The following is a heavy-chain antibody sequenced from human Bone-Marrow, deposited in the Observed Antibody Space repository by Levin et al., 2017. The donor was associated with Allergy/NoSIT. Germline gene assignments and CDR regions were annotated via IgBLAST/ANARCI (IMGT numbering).Heavy chain of an antibody. CDR3: VRDLSPANGGYWYFHL. CDR2: IYYGGSG. J-gene: IGHJ2*01. V-gene: IGHV4-30-4*01. Sequence: SETLSLTCTVSGDSISSGDYYWSWIRQSPGKGLEWIGYIYYGGSGHYNPSLKSRASISLDTSKTKFSLTLTSVTAADTAVYYCVRDLSPANGGYWYFHLWGPGTPVFVSS. D-gene: IGHD4-23*01. CDR1: GDSISSGDYY.